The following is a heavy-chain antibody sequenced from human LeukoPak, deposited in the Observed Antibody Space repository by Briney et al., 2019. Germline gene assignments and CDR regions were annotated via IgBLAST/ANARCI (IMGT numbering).Heavy chain of an antibody. D-gene: IGHD1-14*01. CDR1: GFTFRSHA. Sequence: GGSLRLSCAASGFTFRSHAMHWVRQAPGKGLEYVSAISTNGGDTFYANSVKGRFTISRDNFKNTLYLQMGGLRVEDMAVYYCARVAWENHLDYWGQGTLVTVSS. J-gene: IGHJ4*02. V-gene: IGHV3-64*01. CDR2: ISTNGGDT. CDR3: ARVAWENHLDY.